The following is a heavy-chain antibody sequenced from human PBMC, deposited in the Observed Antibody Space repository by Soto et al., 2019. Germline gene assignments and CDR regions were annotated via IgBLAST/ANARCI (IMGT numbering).Heavy chain of an antibody. D-gene: IGHD2-2*01. CDR3: AKGRGYCSSTSCYVGSDY. CDR1: DSPCSYA. J-gene: IGHJ4*02. V-gene: IGHV3-23*01. Sequence: GSLDSPVQPLDSPCSYAMSWVRQAPGKGLEWVSAISGSGGSTYYADSVKGRFTISRDNSKNTLYLQMNSLRAEDTAVYYCAKGRGYCSSTSCYVGSDYWGQGTLVTVSS. CDR2: ISGSGGST.